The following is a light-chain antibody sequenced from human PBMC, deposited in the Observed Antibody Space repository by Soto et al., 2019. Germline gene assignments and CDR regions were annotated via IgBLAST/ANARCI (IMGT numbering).Light chain of an antibody. CDR1: QSVSSSY. V-gene: IGKV3-11*01. CDR3: QQRSNWPAWT. J-gene: IGKJ1*01. CDR2: DAS. Sequence: EIVLTQSPGTLSLSPGERATLSCRASQSVSSSYLAWYQQKPGQAPRLLIYDASNRATGIPARFSGSGSGTDFTLTISSLEPEDFAVYYCQQRSNWPAWTFGQGTKV.